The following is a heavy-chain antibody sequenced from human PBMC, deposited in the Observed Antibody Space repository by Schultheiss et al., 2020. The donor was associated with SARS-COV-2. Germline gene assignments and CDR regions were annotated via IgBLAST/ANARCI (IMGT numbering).Heavy chain of an antibody. CDR3: AKDISWPAAPSHCYYGMDV. D-gene: IGHD2-2*01. J-gene: IGHJ6*02. Sequence: ESLKISCAASGFTFDDYAMQWVRPAPGKGLEWVSLISWDGGSTYYADSVKGRFTISRDNSKNSLYLQMNSLRAEDTALYYCAKDISWPAAPSHCYYGMDVWGQGTLVTVSS. CDR1: GFTFDDYA. V-gene: IGHV3-43D*03. CDR2: ISWDGGST.